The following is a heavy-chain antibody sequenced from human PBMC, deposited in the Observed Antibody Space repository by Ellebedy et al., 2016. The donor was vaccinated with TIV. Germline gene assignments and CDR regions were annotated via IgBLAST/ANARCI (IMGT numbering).Heavy chain of an antibody. D-gene: IGHD1-7*01. Sequence: GESLKISCAPSGFTFSSYSMNWVRQAPGKGLEWVSSLSSTGTFIYYADSVKGRLTISRDNAKNSLYLQMSSVGTEDTAVYYCARGAHRTGTTSIDYWGQGTLVTVSS. CDR1: GFTFSSYS. J-gene: IGHJ4*02. CDR2: LSSTGTFI. V-gene: IGHV3-21*06. CDR3: ARGAHRTGTTSIDY.